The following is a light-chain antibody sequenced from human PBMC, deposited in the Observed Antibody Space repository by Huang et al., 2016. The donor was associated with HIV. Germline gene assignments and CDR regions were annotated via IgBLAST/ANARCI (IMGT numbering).Light chain of an antibody. CDR2: WAS. J-gene: IGKJ1*01. V-gene: IGKV4-1*01. CDR1: QTVFHSSNNKNY. CDR3: HQFYRTPQT. Sequence: VMTQSPDSMTVSLGERATINCKSSQTVFHSSNNKNYLAWYQQSPGQPPKLLIYWASTRESGVPDRFIGGGSGTDFTLTITSLQPGDVAVYFCHQFYRTPQTFGQGTKVEIK.